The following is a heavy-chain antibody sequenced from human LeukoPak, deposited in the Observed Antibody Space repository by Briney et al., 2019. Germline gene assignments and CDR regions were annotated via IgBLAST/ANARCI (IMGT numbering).Heavy chain of an antibody. Sequence: SETLSLTCTVSGGSISSYYWSWIRQPPGKGLEWIGYIYYSGSTNYNPSLKSRVTISADTSKNQFSLKLSSVTAADTAVYYCARQNIAGSYFFDYWGQGTLVTVSS. CDR3: ARQNIAGSYFFDY. CDR1: GGSISSYY. D-gene: IGHD6-13*01. V-gene: IGHV4-59*08. CDR2: IYYSGST. J-gene: IGHJ4*02.